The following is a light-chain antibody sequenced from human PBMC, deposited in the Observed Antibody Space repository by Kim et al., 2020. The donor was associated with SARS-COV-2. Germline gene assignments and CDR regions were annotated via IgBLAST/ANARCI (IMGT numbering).Light chain of an antibody. Sequence: VSQGQTALITCSGDKLGEKYTSWYQHKSGQSPVVVIYQDNKRPSGMTERFSGSSSGNSATLTISGTQPMDEADYYCQTWDSTTVIFGGGTQLTVL. CDR2: QDN. V-gene: IGLV3-1*01. CDR3: QTWDSTTVI. CDR1: KLGEKY. J-gene: IGLJ2*01.